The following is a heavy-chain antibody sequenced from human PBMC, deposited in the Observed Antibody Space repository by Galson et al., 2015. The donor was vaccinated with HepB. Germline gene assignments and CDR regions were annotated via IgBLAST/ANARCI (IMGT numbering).Heavy chain of an antibody. CDR3: AKVRGLGDHYYFFEY. V-gene: IGHV3-23*01. CDR1: GFSFKNYA. Sequence: LRLSCAASGFSFKNYAMTWVRQAPGRGLEWVSAISGGSTKVFYGHSVKSRFTISRDNSNNTLFLQMDSLRVEDTAVYYCAKVRGLGDHYYFFEYWGQGTLVTVSS. D-gene: IGHD2-21*02. CDR2: ISGGSTKV. J-gene: IGHJ4*02.